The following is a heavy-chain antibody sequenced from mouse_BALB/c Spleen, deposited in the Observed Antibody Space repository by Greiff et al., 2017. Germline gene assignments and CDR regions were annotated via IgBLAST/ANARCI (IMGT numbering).Heavy chain of an antibody. V-gene: IGHV1-54*01. J-gene: IGHJ4*01. CDR1: GYAFTNYL. Sequence: QVQLQQSGAELVRPGTSVKVSCKASGYAFTNYLIEWVKQRPGQGLEWIGVINPGSGGTNYNEKFKGKATLTADKSSSTAYMQLSSLTSDDSAVYFCARGYAMEYWGQGTSDTVSS. CDR2: INPGSGGT. CDR3: ARGYAMEY.